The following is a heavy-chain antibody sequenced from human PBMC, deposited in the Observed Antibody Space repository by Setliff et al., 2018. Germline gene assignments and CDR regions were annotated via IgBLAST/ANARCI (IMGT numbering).Heavy chain of an antibody. Sequence: SETLSLTCTVSGGSISSYYWSWIRQPPGKGLEWIGYIYDSGSTNYNPSLKSRVTISVDTSKNQFSLKLSSVTAADTAVYYCARGGTDYKWGAFDIWGQGTMVTVSS. CDR3: ARGGTDYKWGAFDI. CDR2: IYDSGST. CDR1: GGSISSYY. J-gene: IGHJ3*02. V-gene: IGHV4-59*01. D-gene: IGHD4-4*01.